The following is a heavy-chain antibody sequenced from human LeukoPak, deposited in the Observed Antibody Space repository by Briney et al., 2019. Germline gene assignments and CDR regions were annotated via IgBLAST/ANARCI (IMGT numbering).Heavy chain of an antibody. J-gene: IGHJ4*02. CDR2: IIHSGRT. CDR1: GGSFSDYY. D-gene: IGHD2-8*01. V-gene: IGHV4-34*12. CDR3: ARGIVLMHYATFDF. Sequence: SETLSLTCVLSGGSFSDYYWTWIRQSPGRGLEWIAEIIHSGRTNYNPSLESRATLSVDTSKRQFSLRLSSVTAADTAVYYCARGIVLMHYATFDFWGQGSLVTVSS.